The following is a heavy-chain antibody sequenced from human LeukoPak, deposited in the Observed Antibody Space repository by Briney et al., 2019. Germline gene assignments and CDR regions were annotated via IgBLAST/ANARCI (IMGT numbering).Heavy chain of an antibody. CDR3: AKDALRSSGWYYFDY. J-gene: IGHJ4*02. D-gene: IGHD6-19*01. Sequence: GGSLKLSCAASGFTFSGSAMHWVRQASGKGLERVGRIRGKADNYATAFAASVEGRFTISRDDSKNTLYLQMNSLRAEDTAVYYCAKDALRSSGWYYFDYWGQGTLVVVSS. CDR2: IRGKADNYAT. CDR1: GFTFSGSA. V-gene: IGHV3-73*01.